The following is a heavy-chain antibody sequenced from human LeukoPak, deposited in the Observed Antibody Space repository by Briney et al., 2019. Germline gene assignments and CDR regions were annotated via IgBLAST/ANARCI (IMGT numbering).Heavy chain of an antibody. J-gene: IGHJ4*02. CDR1: GGSISSSSYY. CDR2: IYYSGST. D-gene: IGHD6-19*01. Sequence: SETLSLTCTVSGGSISSSSYYWGWIRQPPGKGLEWIGSIYYSGSTYYNPSLNSRVTISVDTSKNQFSLKLSSVTAADTAVYYCARDLDTIAVAGTFDYWGQGTLVTVSS. CDR3: ARDLDTIAVAGTFDY. V-gene: IGHV4-39*07.